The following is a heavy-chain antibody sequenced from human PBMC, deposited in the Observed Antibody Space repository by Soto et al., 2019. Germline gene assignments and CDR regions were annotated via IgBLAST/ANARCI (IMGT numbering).Heavy chain of an antibody. CDR2: INHSGST. J-gene: IGHJ4*02. CDR1: GGSFSGYY. V-gene: IGHV4-34*01. Sequence: QVQLQQWGAGLLKPSETLSLTCAVYGGSFSGYYWSWIRQPPGKGLEWIGEINHSGSTNYNPSLKSRVTISVDTSKNQFSLKLSSVTAADTAVYYCARVPTVTTKKNFDYWGQGTLVTVSS. CDR3: ARVPTVTTKKNFDY. D-gene: IGHD4-17*01.